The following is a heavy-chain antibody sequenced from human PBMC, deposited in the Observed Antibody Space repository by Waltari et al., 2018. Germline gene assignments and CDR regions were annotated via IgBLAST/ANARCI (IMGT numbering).Heavy chain of an antibody. CDR2: IYYSGST. CDR1: GGSISSSSYY. J-gene: IGHJ4*02. Sequence: QLQLQESGPGLVKPSDTLSLTCTVSGGSISSSSYYWGWIRQPPGKGLEWIGSIYYSGSTYYNPSLKSRVTISVDTSKNQFSLKLSSVTAADTAVYYCASTVYYDSSGWTYYFDYWGQGTLVTVSS. CDR3: ASTVYYDSSGWTYYFDY. V-gene: IGHV4-39*01. D-gene: IGHD3-22*01.